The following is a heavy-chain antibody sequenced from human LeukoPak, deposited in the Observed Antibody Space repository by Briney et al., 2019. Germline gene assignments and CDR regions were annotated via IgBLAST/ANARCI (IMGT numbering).Heavy chain of an antibody. CDR3: ATRDFDGLFALGAYFDY. CDR1: GFTFSSYA. CDR2: ISYDGSNE. J-gene: IGHJ4*02. Sequence: PGGSLRLSCAASGFTFSSYALHWIRQAPGKGLEWVAVISYDGSNEYYADFVKGRFTISRDNSKNTLYLQMNSLRAEDTAVYYCATRDFDGLFALGAYFDYWGQGTLVTVSS. D-gene: IGHD2-21*01. V-gene: IGHV3-30*04.